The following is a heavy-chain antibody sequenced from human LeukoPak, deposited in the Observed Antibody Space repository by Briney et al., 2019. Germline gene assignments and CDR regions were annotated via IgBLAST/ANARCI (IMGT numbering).Heavy chain of an antibody. Sequence: GASVKVSCKASGYTFTSYYMNWVRQAPGQGLEWMGRINPSGGSTSYAQKFQGRVTMTRDTSTSTVYMERSSLRSEDTAVYYCARVCSSTSCRRDYWGQGTLVTVSS. D-gene: IGHD2-2*01. J-gene: IGHJ4*02. CDR3: ARVCSSTSCRRDY. CDR2: INPSGGST. CDR1: GYTFTSYY. V-gene: IGHV1-46*01.